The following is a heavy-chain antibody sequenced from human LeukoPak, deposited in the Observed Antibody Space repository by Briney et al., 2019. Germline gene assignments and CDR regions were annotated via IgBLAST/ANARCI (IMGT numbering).Heavy chain of an antibody. V-gene: IGHV4-39*07. J-gene: IGHJ5*02. Sequence: PSETLSLTCTVSGGSISSSSYYWGWIRQPPGKGLEWIGSIYYSGSTYYNPSLKSRVTISVDTSKNQFSLKLSSVTAADTAVYYCARGKRYSSSSSRYNWFDPWGQGTLVTVSS. CDR1: GGSISSSSYY. CDR2: IYYSGST. D-gene: IGHD6-6*01. CDR3: ARGKRYSSSSSRYNWFDP.